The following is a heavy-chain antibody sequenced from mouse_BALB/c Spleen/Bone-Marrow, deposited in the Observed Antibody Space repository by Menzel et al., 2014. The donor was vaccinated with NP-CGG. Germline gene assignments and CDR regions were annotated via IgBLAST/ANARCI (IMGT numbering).Heavy chain of an antibody. D-gene: IGHD3-3*01. CDR2: ISGSGSST. Sequence: EVMLVESGGGLVQPGGSLKLSCAASGFTFSGYGMSWVRQTPDKGLELVATISGSGSSTYYPDSVKGRFTTSRDNARNTLYLQMSSLKSEDTAMYYCARGRDWFDYWGQGTTLTVSS. CDR3: ARGRDWFDY. V-gene: IGHV5-6-3*01. CDR1: GFTFSGYG. J-gene: IGHJ2*01.